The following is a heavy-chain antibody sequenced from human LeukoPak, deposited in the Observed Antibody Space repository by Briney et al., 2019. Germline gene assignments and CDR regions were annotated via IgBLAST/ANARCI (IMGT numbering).Heavy chain of an antibody. Sequence: ASVKVSCKASGYTFTGYYMHWVRQAPGQGLEWMGWINPNSGGTNYAQKFQGWVTMTRDTSISTAYMELNRLRSDDTAVYYCARADGSGSFYGMDVWGQGTTVTVSS. CDR1: GYTFTGYY. CDR2: INPNSGGT. V-gene: IGHV1-2*04. CDR3: ARADGSGSFYGMDV. J-gene: IGHJ6*02. D-gene: IGHD3-10*01.